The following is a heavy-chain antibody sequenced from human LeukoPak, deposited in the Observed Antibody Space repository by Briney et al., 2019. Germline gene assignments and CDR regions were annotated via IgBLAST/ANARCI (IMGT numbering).Heavy chain of an antibody. Sequence: SVKVSCKASGGTFSSYAISWVRQAPGQGLEWMGRIIPIFGIANYAQKFQGRVTITADKSTSTAYMELSSLRSEDTAVCYCARDHSSGFSDYYYYGMDVWGQGTTVTVSS. J-gene: IGHJ6*02. V-gene: IGHV1-69*04. D-gene: IGHD6-19*01. CDR1: GGTFSSYA. CDR2: IIPIFGIA. CDR3: ARDHSSGFSDYYYYGMDV.